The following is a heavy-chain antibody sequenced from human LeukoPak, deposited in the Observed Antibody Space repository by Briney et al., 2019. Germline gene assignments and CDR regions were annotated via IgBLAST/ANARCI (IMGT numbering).Heavy chain of an antibody. CDR1: GFTFDDYG. Sequence: GGSLRLSCAASGFTFDDYGMSWVRQAPGKGLEWVANIKQDGSEKYYVDSVKGRFTISRDNAKNSLYLQMNSLRAEDTAVYYCARDGAAMDYWGQGTLVTVSS. J-gene: IGHJ4*02. V-gene: IGHV3-7*01. D-gene: IGHD3-16*01. CDR3: ARDGAAMDY. CDR2: IKQDGSEK.